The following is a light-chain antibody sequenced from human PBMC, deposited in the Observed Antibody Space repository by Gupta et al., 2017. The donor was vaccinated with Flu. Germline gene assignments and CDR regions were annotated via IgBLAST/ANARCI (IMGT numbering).Light chain of an antibody. CDR2: DVT. CDR3: CSYAGSSTHV. V-gene: IGLV2-23*02. J-gene: IGLJ1*01. CDR1: SSDVGTYNL. Sequence: QSALTQPASVSGSPGQSITISCTGTSSDVGTYNLVSWYQQHPGTAPKLVIYDVTKRPSGVSNKFSGSKSGDTASLTISGLQVEDEAVYYCCSYAGSSTHVFGSGTKVTVL.